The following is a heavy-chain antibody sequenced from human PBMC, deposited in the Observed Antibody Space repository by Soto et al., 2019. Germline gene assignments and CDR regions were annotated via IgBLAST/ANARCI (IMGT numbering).Heavy chain of an antibody. CDR2: IYPGDSDT. D-gene: IGHD3-10*01. CDR1: GYSFTSYW. Sequence: GESLKISCKGSGYSFTSYWIGWVRQMPGKGLEWMGIIYPGDSDTRYSPSFQGQVTISADKSISTAYLQWSSLKASDTAMYYCARQPRGAHYYYGMDVWGQGTTVTVS. CDR3: ARQPRGAHYYYGMDV. V-gene: IGHV5-51*01. J-gene: IGHJ6*02.